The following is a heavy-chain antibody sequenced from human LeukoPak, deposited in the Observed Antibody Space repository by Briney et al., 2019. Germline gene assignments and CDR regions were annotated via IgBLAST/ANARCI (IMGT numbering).Heavy chain of an antibody. CDR2: VKPDGSEK. D-gene: IGHD5-24*01. J-gene: IGHJ3*02. Sequence: GXXLRLSCAASGFTFSSYWMSWVRQSPGKGLEWVANVKPDGSEKYFMDSVKGRFTISRDNAKNSLYLQMNSLRAEDMALYYCAKDMGEMATITSAFDIWGQGTMVTVSS. CDR1: GFTFSSYW. V-gene: IGHV3-7*03. CDR3: AKDMGEMATITSAFDI.